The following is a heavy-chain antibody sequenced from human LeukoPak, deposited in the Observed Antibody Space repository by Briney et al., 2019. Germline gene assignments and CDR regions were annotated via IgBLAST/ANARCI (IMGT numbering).Heavy chain of an antibody. J-gene: IGHJ4*02. Sequence: GESLKISCKGSGYSFNNYWIGWVRPMPGKGLEWMAIIYPGDSETKYSPSFQGQVTISADKSISTAYLQWSSLKASDTAMYYCARRYSGSYLVDYWGQGTLVTVSS. D-gene: IGHD1-26*01. V-gene: IGHV5-51*01. CDR3: ARRYSGSYLVDY. CDR1: GYSFNNYW. CDR2: IYPGDSET.